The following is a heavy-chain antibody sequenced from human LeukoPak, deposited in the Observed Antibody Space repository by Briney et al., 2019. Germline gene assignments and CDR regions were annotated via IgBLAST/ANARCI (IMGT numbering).Heavy chain of an antibody. V-gene: IGHV1-2*02. J-gene: IGHJ6*03. D-gene: IGHD1-26*01. Sequence: ASVKVSCKASGYTFTDYYIHWVRQAPGQGLEWMGWINPNSGGTNYAQKFQGRVTMTRDTSISTAYMELSSLRSEDTAVYYCARDRNGGSYKTADYYYYYMDVWGKGTTVTVSS. CDR2: INPNSGGT. CDR3: ARDRNGGSYKTADYYYYYMDV. CDR1: GYTFTDYY.